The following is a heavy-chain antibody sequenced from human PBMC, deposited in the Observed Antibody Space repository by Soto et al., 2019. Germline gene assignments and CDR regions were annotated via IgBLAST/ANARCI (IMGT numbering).Heavy chain of an antibody. CDR2: VKSKAGGGTT. J-gene: IGHJ4*02. Sequence: QLVESGGGLVKPGGSLRLSCTASGFSFSDAWMSWVRQAPGKGLEWVGRVKSKAGGGTTNYAAHVNGRFLVSRDDSQNRLYLEMTSLTIEDSGVYFCTTRGGHWGQGALVTVSS. CDR1: GFSFSDAW. D-gene: IGHD6-25*01. V-gene: IGHV3-15*06. CDR3: TTRGGH.